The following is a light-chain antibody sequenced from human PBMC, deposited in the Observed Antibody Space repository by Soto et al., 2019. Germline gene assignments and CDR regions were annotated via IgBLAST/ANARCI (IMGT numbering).Light chain of an antibody. J-gene: IGLJ1*01. Sequence: HSVLTRPASVSGSPGRAITISCHGTSSDVGGYNYVSWYQQHPGKAPKLMIYEVSNRPSGVSNRFSGSKSGNTASLTISGLQAEDEADYYCSSYTSSSTYVFGTGTKVTVL. CDR3: SSYTSSSTYV. V-gene: IGLV2-14*01. CDR1: SSDVGGYNY. CDR2: EVS.